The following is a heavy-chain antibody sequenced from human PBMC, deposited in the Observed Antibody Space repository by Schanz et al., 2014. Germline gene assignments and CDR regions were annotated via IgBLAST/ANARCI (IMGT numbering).Heavy chain of an antibody. V-gene: IGHV3-11*03. J-gene: IGHJ6*02. CDR2: ISSGSSYA. CDR3: AKARRKSNCSGGRCFHYSYYGMDV. D-gene: IGHD2-15*01. CDR1: GFTVSSNH. Sequence: VQLLDSGGGLVQPGGSLRLSCAVSGFTVSSNHMSWVRQAPGKGLEWVSDISSGSSYANYADSVKGRFTISRDNAKNSLYLQMNSLRAEDTAVYYCAKARRKSNCSGGRCFHYSYYGMDVWGQGTTVTVSS.